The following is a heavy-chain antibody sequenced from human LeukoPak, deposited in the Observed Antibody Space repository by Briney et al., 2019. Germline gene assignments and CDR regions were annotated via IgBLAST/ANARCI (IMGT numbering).Heavy chain of an antibody. D-gene: IGHD5-12*01. V-gene: IGHV3-66*01. Sequence: RSGGSLRLSCAASGFTVSGNYMSWVRQAPGKGLEWVSVIYSGGSTNYADSVKGRFTISRDNAKNSLYLQMNSLRAEDTAVYYCARAKVVATIYFDYWGQGTLVTVSS. CDR1: GFTVSGNY. J-gene: IGHJ4*02. CDR2: IYSGGST. CDR3: ARAKVVATIYFDY.